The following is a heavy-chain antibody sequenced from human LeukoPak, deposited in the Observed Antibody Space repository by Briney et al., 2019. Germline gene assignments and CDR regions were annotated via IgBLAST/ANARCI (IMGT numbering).Heavy chain of an antibody. CDR1: GFTFSSYG. V-gene: IGHV3-30*03. J-gene: IGHJ4*02. Sequence: QPGGSLRLSCAASGFTFSSYGMHWVRQAPGKGLEWVAVISYDGSNKYYADSVKGRFTISRDNSKNTLYLQMNSLRAEDTAVYYCARHSGTYPDWGQGTLVTVSS. CDR3: ARHSGTYPD. D-gene: IGHD1-26*01. CDR2: ISYDGSNK.